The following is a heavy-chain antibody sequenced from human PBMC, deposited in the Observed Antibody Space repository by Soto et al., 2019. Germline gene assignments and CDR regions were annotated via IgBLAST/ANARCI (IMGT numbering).Heavy chain of an antibody. V-gene: IGHV4-30-4*01. CDR1: GGSIRRGDYY. CDR2: IYYSGST. Sequence: PSATLSLACSVCGGSIRRGDYYWSWILQPPGEGVEWIAYIYYSGSTSYNASLKSRTSISAHPSHNQFSLKLQSLTAADTDVYSCGRVVRFCSRPSCRVRNWSDHWGEGTRDTVSS. D-gene: IGHD2-15*01. J-gene: IGHJ5*02. CDR3: GRVVRFCSRPSCRVRNWSDH.